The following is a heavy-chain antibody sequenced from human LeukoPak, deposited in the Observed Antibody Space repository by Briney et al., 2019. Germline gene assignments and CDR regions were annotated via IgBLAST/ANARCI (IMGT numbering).Heavy chain of an antibody. V-gene: IGHV4-59*01. Sequence: PSETLSLTCTVSSGSFSGYYWTWIRQPPGKGLEWIGYIYYSGSTNYNPSLKSRVTISVDTSKNQFSLKLSPVTAADTAVYYCARVRYCGGDCYPFDYWGQGTLVTVSS. CDR1: SGSFSGYY. CDR3: ARVRYCGGDCYPFDY. CDR2: IYYSGST. D-gene: IGHD2-21*01. J-gene: IGHJ4*02.